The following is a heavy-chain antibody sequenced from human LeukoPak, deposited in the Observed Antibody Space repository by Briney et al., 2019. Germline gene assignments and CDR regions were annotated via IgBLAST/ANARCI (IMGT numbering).Heavy chain of an antibody. CDR3: ARGSSWYGTGGFDY. D-gene: IGHD6-13*01. CDR2: IYTSGST. J-gene: IGHJ4*02. V-gene: IGHV4-4*07. CDR1: GGSISSYY. Sequence: SETLSLTCTVSGGSISSYYWSWIRQPAGKGLEWIGRIYTSGSTNYNPSLKSRVTISVDKSKNQFSLTLSSVTAADTAVYYCARGSSWYGTGGFDYWGQGTLVTVSS.